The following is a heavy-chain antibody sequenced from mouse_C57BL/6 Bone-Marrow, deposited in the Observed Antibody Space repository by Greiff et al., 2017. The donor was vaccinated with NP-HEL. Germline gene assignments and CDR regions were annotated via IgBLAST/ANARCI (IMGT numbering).Heavy chain of an antibody. D-gene: IGHD1-1*01. CDR2: IHPNSGST. CDR1: GYTFTSYW. V-gene: IGHV1-64*01. Sequence: VQLQQPGAELVKPGASVKLSCKASGYTFTSYWMHWVKQRPGQGLEWIGMIHPNSGSTNYNEKFKSKATLTVDKSSSTAYMQLSSLTSEDSAVYYCANYGSSYVYDFDYWGQGTTLTVSS. J-gene: IGHJ2*01. CDR3: ANYGSSYVYDFDY.